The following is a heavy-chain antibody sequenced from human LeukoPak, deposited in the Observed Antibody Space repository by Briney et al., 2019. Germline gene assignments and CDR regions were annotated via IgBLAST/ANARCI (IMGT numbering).Heavy chain of an antibody. CDR2: IYWTDDK. CDR1: SXSTXXXG. Sequence: SXSTXXXGXGWIRQPPGKALEGLALIYWTDDKRYSPSLKSSLTITKDTSKNQVVLTMTNMDPVDTATYYCAHSGWWPHDAFDIWGQGTMVTVSS. V-gene: IGHV2-5*01. CDR3: AHSGWWPHDAFDI. J-gene: IGHJ3*02. D-gene: IGHD2-15*01.